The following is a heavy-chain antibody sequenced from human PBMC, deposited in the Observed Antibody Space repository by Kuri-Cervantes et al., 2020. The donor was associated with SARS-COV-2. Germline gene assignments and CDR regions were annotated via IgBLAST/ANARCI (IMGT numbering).Heavy chain of an antibody. J-gene: IGHJ4*02. Sequence: SETLSLTCAVYGGSFSGYYWSWIRQPAGKGLEWIGYIYYSGSANYNPSLKSRVTISVDTSKNQFSLKLSSVTAADTAVYYCARQRGGFLEWLLYYDYWGQGTRVTVSS. CDR2: IYYSGSA. CDR1: GGSFSGYY. CDR3: ARQRGGFLEWLLYYDY. V-gene: IGHV4-59*08. D-gene: IGHD3-3*01.